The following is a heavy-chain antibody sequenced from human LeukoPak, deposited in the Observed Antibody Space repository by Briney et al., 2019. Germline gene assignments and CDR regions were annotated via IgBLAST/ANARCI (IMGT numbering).Heavy chain of an antibody. D-gene: IGHD3-22*01. CDR1: GGSSSSGSYY. J-gene: IGHJ4*02. CDR2: IYTSGST. Sequence: PSQTLSLXCTVSGGSSSSGSYYWSWNRQPAGKGLEWIGRIYTSGSTNYNPSLKSRVTISVDTSKNQFSLKLSSVTAADTAVYYCARDLNTYYYDSSWGQGTLVTVSS. V-gene: IGHV4-61*02. CDR3: ARDLNTYYYDSS.